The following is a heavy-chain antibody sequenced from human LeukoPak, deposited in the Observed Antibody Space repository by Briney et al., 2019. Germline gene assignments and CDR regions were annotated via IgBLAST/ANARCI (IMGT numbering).Heavy chain of an antibody. CDR3: ARDWDYKMATIPGY. D-gene: IGHD5-24*01. V-gene: IGHV3-30-3*01. CDR1: GFTFSSYA. Sequence: GGSLRLSCTASGFTFSSYAMHWVRQAPGKGLEWVAVISYDGSNKYYADSVKGRFTISRDNSKNTLYLQMNSLRAEDTAVYFCARDWDYKMATIPGYWGQGTLVTVSS. J-gene: IGHJ4*02. CDR2: ISYDGSNK.